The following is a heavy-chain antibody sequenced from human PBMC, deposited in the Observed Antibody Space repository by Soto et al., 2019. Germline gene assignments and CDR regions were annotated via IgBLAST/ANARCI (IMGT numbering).Heavy chain of an antibody. CDR2: IYYSGST. CDR3: AREKPPRIAAAGRNWFDP. Sequence: SETLSLTCTVSGGSISSYYWSRIRQPPGKGLEWIGYIYYSGSTNYNPSLKSRVTISVDTSKNQFSLKLSSVTAADTAVYYCAREKPPRIAAAGRNWFDPWGQGTLVTVSS. D-gene: IGHD6-13*01. CDR1: GGSISSYY. J-gene: IGHJ5*02. V-gene: IGHV4-59*01.